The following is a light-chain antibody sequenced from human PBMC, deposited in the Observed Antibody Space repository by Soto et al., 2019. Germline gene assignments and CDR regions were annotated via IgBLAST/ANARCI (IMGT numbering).Light chain of an antibody. CDR2: ATS. V-gene: IGKV1-9*01. Sequence: IQLTQSPSSLSASVGDRVTITCRASQGVSSYLAWYQQKPGKAPKLLIYATSTLQSGVPSRFSGRDSGADFTLTINNLQPEDFATYYCQQPPYTFGPGTKVDI. CDR3: QQPPYT. J-gene: IGKJ3*01. CDR1: QGVSSY.